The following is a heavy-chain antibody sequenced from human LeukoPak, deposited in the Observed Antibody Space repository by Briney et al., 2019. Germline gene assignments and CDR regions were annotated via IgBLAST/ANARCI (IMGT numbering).Heavy chain of an antibody. D-gene: IGHD3-22*01. V-gene: IGHV4-59*12. CDR1: GGSISSYY. J-gene: IGHJ4*02. CDR2: IYYSGST. Sequence: SETLSLTCTVSGGSISSYYWSWIRQPPGKGLEWIGYIYYSGSTNYNPSLKSRVTMSVDTSKNQFSLKLSSVTAADTAVYYCARDTYYYDSSGYSSFDYWGQGTLVTVPS. CDR3: ARDTYYYDSSGYSSFDY.